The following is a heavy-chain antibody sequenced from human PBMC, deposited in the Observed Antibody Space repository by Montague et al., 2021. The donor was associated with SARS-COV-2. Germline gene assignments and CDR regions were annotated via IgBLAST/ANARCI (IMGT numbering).Heavy chain of an antibody. CDR2: ISSDGGEK. CDR1: GFIFSSYG. D-gene: IGHD5-24*01. CDR3: VRDGGNGYNDLDY. V-gene: IGHV3-30*04. J-gene: IGHJ4*02. Sequence: SLRLSWAASGFIFSSYGMHWVRQAPGKGLESVAVISSDGGEKYYAESVKGRFTISRDNPKNTLYLQMNSLRAEDRALYYCVRDGGNGYNDLDYWGQGTLVTVSS.